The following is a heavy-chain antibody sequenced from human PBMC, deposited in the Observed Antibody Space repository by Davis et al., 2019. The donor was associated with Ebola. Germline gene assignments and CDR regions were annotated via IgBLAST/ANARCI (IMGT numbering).Heavy chain of an antibody. Sequence: GGSLRLSCAASGFTFSSYAMSWVRQAPGKGLEWVSYISSSSSTIYYADSVKGRFTISRDNAKNTLYLQMNSLRAEDTAVYYCAKEGRYCSGGSCLVYYYYGMDVWGKGTTVTVSS. CDR2: ISSSSSTI. CDR3: AKEGRYCSGGSCLVYYYYGMDV. V-gene: IGHV3-48*01. D-gene: IGHD2-15*01. J-gene: IGHJ6*04. CDR1: GFTFSSYA.